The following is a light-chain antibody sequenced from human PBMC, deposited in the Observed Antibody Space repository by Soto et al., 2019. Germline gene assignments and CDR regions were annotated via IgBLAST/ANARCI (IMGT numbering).Light chain of an antibody. CDR2: EVS. J-gene: IGLJ1*01. V-gene: IGLV2-14*01. CDR1: SSDIGGYNY. Sequence: QSVLAQPASVSGSPGQSITISCAGTSSDIGGYNYVSWYQQHPGKAPKVMIYEVSNRPSGVSNRFSGSKSGNTASLTISGLQAEDEADYYCSSSTSSSTLYVFGRGTKVTVL. CDR3: SSSTSSSTLYV.